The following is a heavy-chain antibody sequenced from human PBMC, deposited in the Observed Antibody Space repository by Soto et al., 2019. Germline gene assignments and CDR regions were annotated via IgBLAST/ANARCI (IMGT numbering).Heavy chain of an antibody. CDR1: GFTFSSYA. J-gene: IGHJ4*02. CDR2: ISGSGGST. V-gene: IGHV3-23*01. D-gene: IGHD6-19*01. CDR3: ATTRGSGWYLFGDY. Sequence: GGSLRLSCAASGFTFSSYAMSWVRQAPGKGLEWVSAISGSGGSTYYADSVKGRFTISRDNSKNTLYLQMNSLRAEDTAVYYCATTRGSGWYLFGDYWGQGTLVTVSS.